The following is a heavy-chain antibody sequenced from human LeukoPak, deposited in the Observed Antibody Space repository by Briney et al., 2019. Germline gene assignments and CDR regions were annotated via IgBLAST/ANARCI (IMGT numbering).Heavy chain of an antibody. CDR1: GGSISSYY. Sequence: SETLSLTCTVSGGSISSYYWSWIRQSPGKGLEWIGCITNIGSTNYNPSLKSRVTISGDTSRNQFSLKLSSVTAADTAVYYCARVRGWLQQSNWFDPWGQGTLVTVSS. J-gene: IGHJ5*02. CDR2: ITNIGST. V-gene: IGHV4-59*01. CDR3: ARVRGWLQQSNWFDP. D-gene: IGHD5-24*01.